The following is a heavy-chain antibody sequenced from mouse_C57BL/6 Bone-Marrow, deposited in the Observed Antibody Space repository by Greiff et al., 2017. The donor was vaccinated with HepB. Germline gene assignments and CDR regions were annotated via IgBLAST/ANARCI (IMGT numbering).Heavy chain of an antibody. CDR3: ASTPDYYGSSFYFDY. CDR1: GYTFTSYW. CDR2: IYPGSGST. J-gene: IGHJ2*01. D-gene: IGHD1-1*01. Sequence: QVQLQQPGAELVKPGASVKMSCKASGYTFTSYWITWVKQRPGQGLEWIGDIYPGSGSTNYNEKFKSKATLTVDTSSSTAYMQLSSLTSEDSAVYYGASTPDYYGSSFYFDYWGQGTTLTVSS. V-gene: IGHV1-55*01.